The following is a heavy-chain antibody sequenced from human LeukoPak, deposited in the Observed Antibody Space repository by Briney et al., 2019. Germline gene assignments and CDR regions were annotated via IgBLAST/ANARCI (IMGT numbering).Heavy chain of an antibody. Sequence: SETLSLTCSVSGYSISSGYSWGWIRQPPGKGLEWIGSISHSGSTYYNPSLKSRVTISVDMSKNQFSLRLSSVTAADTAVYYCAGDLESPGELKYYYYMDVWGKGTTVTVSS. CDR2: ISHSGST. D-gene: IGHD3-10*01. CDR3: AGDLESPGELKYYYYMDV. CDR1: GYSISSGYS. V-gene: IGHV4-38-2*02. J-gene: IGHJ6*03.